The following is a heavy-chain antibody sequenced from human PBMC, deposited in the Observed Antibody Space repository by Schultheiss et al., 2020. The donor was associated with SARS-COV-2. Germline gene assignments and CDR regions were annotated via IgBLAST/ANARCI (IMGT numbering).Heavy chain of an antibody. CDR2: ISYDGSNK. CDR3: ARDNIAAAGLSFDY. J-gene: IGHJ4*02. V-gene: IGHV3-30*14. CDR1: GFTFSSYA. Sequence: GGSLRLSCAASGFTFSSYAMHWVRQAPGKGLEWVAVISYDGSNKYYADSVKGRFTISRDNAKNSLYLQMNSLRAEDTAVYYCARDNIAAAGLSFDYWGQGTLVTVSS. D-gene: IGHD6-13*01.